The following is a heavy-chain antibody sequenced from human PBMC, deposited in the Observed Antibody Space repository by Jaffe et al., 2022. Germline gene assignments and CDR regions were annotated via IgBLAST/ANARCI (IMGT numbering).Heavy chain of an antibody. D-gene: IGHD6-19*01. V-gene: IGHV3-15*01. CDR1: GFTFSNAW. CDR3: TTPGIAVAGPFDAFDI. Sequence: EVQLVESGGGLVKPGGSLRLSCAASGFTFSNAWMSWVRQAPGKGLEWVGRIKSKTDGGTTDYAAPVKGRFTISRDDSKNTLYLQMNSLKTEDTAVYYCTTPGIAVAGPFDAFDIWGQGTMVTVSS. J-gene: IGHJ3*02. CDR2: IKSKTDGGTT.